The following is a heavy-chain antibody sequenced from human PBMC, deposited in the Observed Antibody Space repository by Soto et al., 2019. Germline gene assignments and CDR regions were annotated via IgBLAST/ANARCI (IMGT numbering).Heavy chain of an antibody. Sequence: GASVKVSCKASGGTFSSYAISWVRQAPGQGLEWMGGIIPIFGTANYAQKFQGRVTITADKSTSTAYMELSSLRSEDTAVYYCARGGIAVAGPEYFQHWGQGTLVTVS. CDR2: IIPIFGTA. CDR1: GGTFSSYA. CDR3: ARGGIAVAGPEYFQH. D-gene: IGHD6-19*01. J-gene: IGHJ1*01. V-gene: IGHV1-69*06.